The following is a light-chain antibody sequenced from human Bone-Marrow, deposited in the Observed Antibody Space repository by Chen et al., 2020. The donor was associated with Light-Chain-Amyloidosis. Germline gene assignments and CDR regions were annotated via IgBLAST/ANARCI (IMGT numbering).Light chain of an antibody. Sequence: QSVLTQPASVSGSPGQSITISFTGTSGDVGAYNYVSWYQQHPGNAPKLMIYDIYNRPSGVSKRFTGSKTGNTSSVTISVIQAEEEADYDCTSYTSSTTLGVFGGGTKLTVL. V-gene: IGLV2-14*03. CDR1: SGDVGAYNY. CDR3: TSYTSSTTLGV. CDR2: DIY. J-gene: IGLJ2*01.